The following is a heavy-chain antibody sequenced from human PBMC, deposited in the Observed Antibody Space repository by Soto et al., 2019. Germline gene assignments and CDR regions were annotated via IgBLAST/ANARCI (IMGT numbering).Heavy chain of an antibody. CDR2: IYYSGST. J-gene: IGHJ6*02. D-gene: IGHD3-10*01. Sequence: SSETLSLTCTVSGGSISSSSYYWGWIRQPPGKGLEWIGSIYYSGSTYYNPSLKSRVTISVDTSKNQFSLKLSSVTAADTAVYYCARTYYYGSGSYYNTRPIPYYYYYGMDVWGQGTTVTVS. CDR1: GGSISSSSYY. CDR3: ARTYYYGSGSYYNTRPIPYYYYYGMDV. V-gene: IGHV4-39*01.